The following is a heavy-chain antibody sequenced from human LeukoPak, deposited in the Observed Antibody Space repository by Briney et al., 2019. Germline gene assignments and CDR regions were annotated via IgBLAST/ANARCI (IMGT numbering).Heavy chain of an antibody. CDR3: ARMSNYYDSSGYYSLYYFDY. D-gene: IGHD3-22*01. Sequence: SETLSLTCTVSGGSISSYYWSWIRQPAGKGLEWIGRIYTSGSTNYNPSLKSRVTMSVDTSKNQFSLKLSSVTAADTAVYYCARMSNYYDSSGYYSLYYFDYWGQGTLVTVSS. J-gene: IGHJ4*02. V-gene: IGHV4-4*07. CDR2: IYTSGST. CDR1: GGSISSYY.